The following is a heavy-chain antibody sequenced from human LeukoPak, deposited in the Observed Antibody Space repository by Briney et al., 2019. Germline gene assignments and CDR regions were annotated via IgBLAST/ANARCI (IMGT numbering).Heavy chain of an antibody. Sequence: PGGSLRLSCAASGFTFSSYEINWVRQAPGKGLEWVSYISSSGSAIYYADSVKGRFTISRDNAKKSLYLQMNSLRAEDTAVYQCARVAGSYYYFDYWGQGTVVTVSS. CDR1: GFTFSSYE. V-gene: IGHV3-48*03. D-gene: IGHD1-26*01. CDR3: ARVAGSYYYFDY. CDR2: ISSSGSAI. J-gene: IGHJ4*02.